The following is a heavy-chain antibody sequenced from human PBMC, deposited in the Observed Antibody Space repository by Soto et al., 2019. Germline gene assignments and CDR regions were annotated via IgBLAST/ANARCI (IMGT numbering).Heavy chain of an antibody. CDR1: GFTFGDYA. CDR2: IRNKAYRGTT. V-gene: IGHV3-49*04. CDR3: TRGDMALNDY. Sequence: GGSLRLSCTASGFTFGDYAMSWVRQAPGKGLEWISFIRNKAYRGTTKYAASARGRFTISRDDSKSIAYLQMNSLKTEDTAVYYCTRGDMALNDYWGQGTLVTVS. D-gene: IGHD2-15*01. J-gene: IGHJ4*02.